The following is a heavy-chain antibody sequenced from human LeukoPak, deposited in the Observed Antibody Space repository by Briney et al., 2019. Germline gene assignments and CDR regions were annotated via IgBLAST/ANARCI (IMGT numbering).Heavy chain of an antibody. CDR3: ARENVYYGSGSYYRTNWFDP. CDR1: GFTFSSYS. Sequence: GGSLRLSCAASGFTFSSYSMNWVRQAPGKGLEWVSSISSSSSYIYYADSVKGRFTISRDNAKNSLYLQMNSLRAEDTAVYYCARENVYYGSGSYYRTNWFDPWGQGTLVTVSS. D-gene: IGHD3-10*01. J-gene: IGHJ5*02. CDR2: ISSSSSYI. V-gene: IGHV3-21*01.